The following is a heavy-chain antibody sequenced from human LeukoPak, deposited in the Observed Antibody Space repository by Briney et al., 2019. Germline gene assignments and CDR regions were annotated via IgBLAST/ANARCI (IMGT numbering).Heavy chain of an antibody. J-gene: IGHJ4*02. CDR2: INPNSGGT. Sequence: ASVKVSCKASGGTFSSYAISWVRQAPGQGLEWMGWINPNSGGTNYAQKFQGRVTMTRDTSISTAYMELSRLRSDDTAVYYCARGLGGGSGSYYNGWGQGTLVTVSS. CDR1: GGTFSSYA. D-gene: IGHD3-10*01. V-gene: IGHV1-2*02. CDR3: ARGLGGGSGSYYNG.